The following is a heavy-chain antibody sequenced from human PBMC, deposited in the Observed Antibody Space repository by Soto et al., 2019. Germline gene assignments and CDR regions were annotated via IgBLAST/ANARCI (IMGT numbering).Heavy chain of an antibody. CDR3: VRQAGGASTPGDDY. D-gene: IGHD2-15*01. CDR1: GYTFVAFD. J-gene: IGHJ4*02. Sequence: QVQLVQSGAEVKKPGASVKVSCKASGYTFVAFDIAWVRQASGQGLEWVGWVNPDTGDTAYKREFQGRRSMTRDTSINTVYMELSSLTPDDTAMYFSVRQAGGASTPGDDYWGQGTLVTVSP. CDR2: VNPDTGDT. V-gene: IGHV1-8*01.